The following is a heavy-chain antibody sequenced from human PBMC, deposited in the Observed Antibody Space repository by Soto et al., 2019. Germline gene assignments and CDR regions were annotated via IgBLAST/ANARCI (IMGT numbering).Heavy chain of an antibody. J-gene: IGHJ5*02. D-gene: IGHD3-3*01. Sequence: QVQLQQWGAGLLKPSETLSLTCAVYGGSFSGYYWSWIRQPPGKVLEWIGEINHSGSTNYNPSLKSRVTISVDTSKNQFSLKLSSVTAADTAVYYCAAGDFWSGYHAGWFDPWGQGTLVTVSS. V-gene: IGHV4-34*01. CDR1: GGSFSGYY. CDR2: INHSGST. CDR3: AAGDFWSGYHAGWFDP.